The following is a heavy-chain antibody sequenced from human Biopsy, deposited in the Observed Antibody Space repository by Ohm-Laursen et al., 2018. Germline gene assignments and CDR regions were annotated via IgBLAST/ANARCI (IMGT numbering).Heavy chain of an antibody. Sequence: SDTLSLTCTVSGDSVTKYYWSWIRQPPGKGLEWIGHIYYSVMTNYNPSLQSRVSISVDTSRNQVSLTLSSVTAADTAVYYCARGSNEYGGLYFPHWGQGTLVTVSS. J-gene: IGHJ1*01. CDR3: ARGSNEYGGLYFPH. CDR1: GDSVTKYY. D-gene: IGHD4-23*01. CDR2: IYYSVMT. V-gene: IGHV4-59*02.